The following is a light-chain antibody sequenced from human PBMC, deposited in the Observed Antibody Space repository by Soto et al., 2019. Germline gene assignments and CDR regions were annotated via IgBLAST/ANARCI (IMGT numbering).Light chain of an antibody. CDR1: DTIRSW. J-gene: IGKJ2*01. CDR3: QQYYSFSPYT. CDR2: GAS. V-gene: IGKV1-5*01. Sequence: DIQMTQSPSALSASVGDRVTITCRTSDTIRSWLAWYQQKPGKAPKLLIYGASSLESGVPSRFSGSGSGTGFTLTISSLQPDDFATYYCQQYYSFSPYTFGQGTKLEIK.